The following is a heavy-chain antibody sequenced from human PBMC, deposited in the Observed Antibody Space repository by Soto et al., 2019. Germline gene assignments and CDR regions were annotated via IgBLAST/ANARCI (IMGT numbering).Heavy chain of an antibody. CDR3: AHSLIGYYYDSSGSNWFDP. V-gene: IGHV2-5*02. Sequence: SGPTLVNPTQTLTLTCTFSGFSLSTSGVGVGWIRQPPGKALEWLALIYWDDDKRYSPSLKSRLTITKDTSKNQVVLTMTNMDPVDIATYYCAHSLIGYYYDSSGSNWFDPWGQGTLVTVSS. J-gene: IGHJ5*02. D-gene: IGHD3-22*01. CDR1: GFSLSTSGVG. CDR2: IYWDDDK.